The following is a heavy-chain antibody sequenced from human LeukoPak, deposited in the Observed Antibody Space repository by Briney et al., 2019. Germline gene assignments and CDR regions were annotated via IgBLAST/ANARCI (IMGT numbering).Heavy chain of an antibody. Sequence: SETLSLTCTVSGGSISSYYWSWIRQPPGKGLEWIGYIYYSGSTNYNPSLKSRVTISVDTSKNQFSLKLSSVTAADTAVYYCARELPDSSGWYPDAFDIWGQGTMVTVSS. CDR3: ARELPDSSGWYPDAFDI. CDR1: GGSISSYY. D-gene: IGHD6-19*01. J-gene: IGHJ3*02. V-gene: IGHV4-59*01. CDR2: IYYSGST.